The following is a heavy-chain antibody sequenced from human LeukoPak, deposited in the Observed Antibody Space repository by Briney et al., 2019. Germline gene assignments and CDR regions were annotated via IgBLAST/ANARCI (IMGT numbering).Heavy chain of an antibody. CDR3: ASYGGNSSDY. CDR2: ISGGSGDTT. J-gene: IGHJ4*02. D-gene: IGHD4-23*01. Sequence: PGGSLRLSCAASGFTFRSYAMTWVRQAPGKGLEWVSAISGGSGDTTYYADSVKGRFTISRDNSKNTLNLQMNSLRAEDTAVYYCASYGGNSSDYWGQGTLVTVSS. CDR1: GFTFRSYA. V-gene: IGHV3-23*01.